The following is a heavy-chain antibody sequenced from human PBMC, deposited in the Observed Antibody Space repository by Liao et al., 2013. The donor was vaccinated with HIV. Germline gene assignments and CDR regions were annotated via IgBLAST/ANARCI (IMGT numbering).Heavy chain of an antibody. CDR2: IYYSGST. CDR1: GGSISSYY. CDR3: ARVKLGGPYYSYYSMDV. D-gene: IGHD7-27*01. Sequence: QVQLQESGPGLVKPSETLSLTCSVSGGSISSYYWSWIRQPPGKGLEWIGYIYYSGSTNYNPSLKSRVTISVDTSKNQLSLKLSSVTAADTAVYYCARVKLGGPYYSYYSMDVWGKGTTVTVSS. V-gene: IGHV4-59*01. J-gene: IGHJ6*03.